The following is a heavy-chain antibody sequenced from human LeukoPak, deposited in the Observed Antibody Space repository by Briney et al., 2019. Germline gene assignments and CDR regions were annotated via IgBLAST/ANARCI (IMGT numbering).Heavy chain of an antibody. V-gene: IGHV3-23*01. Sequence: GGSLRLSCAASGFTFSTYVMVWVRRAPEKGLEWVSSISVSGSNTFYSDSVKGRFTISRDNSKNTLDLQMNSLRAEDTAIYYCAKENLLPSASTLGSWGQGTLVTVSS. CDR1: GFTFSTYV. D-gene: IGHD6-13*01. CDR3: AKENLLPSASTLGS. CDR2: ISVSGSNT. J-gene: IGHJ5*02.